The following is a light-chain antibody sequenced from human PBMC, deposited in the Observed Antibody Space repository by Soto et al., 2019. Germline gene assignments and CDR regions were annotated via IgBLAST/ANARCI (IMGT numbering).Light chain of an antibody. Sequence: DIQMTQSPSTLSASVGDSITITCRASQTISRWLAWYQQKPGKAPNLLIHDASSLERGVPSRFSGSGSGTEFTLTISSLQPDDFATYFCHSRAFGQGTRLEIK. CDR1: QTISRW. J-gene: IGKJ5*01. V-gene: IGKV1-5*01. CDR2: DAS. CDR3: HSRA.